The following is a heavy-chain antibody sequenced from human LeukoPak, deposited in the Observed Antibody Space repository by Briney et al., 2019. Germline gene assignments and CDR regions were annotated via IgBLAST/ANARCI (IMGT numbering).Heavy chain of an antibody. CDR2: XXYSGST. Sequence: SETXSLXCXXSGGSISSSSYYWGWIRQPPGTGXXXXXXXXYSGSTYYNPSLKSRVTISVDTSKNQFSLKLSSVTAADTAVYYCARLGCSSTSCYHYYGMDVWGQGTTVTVSS. CDR3: ARLGCSSTSCYHYYGMDV. V-gene: IGHV4-39*01. CDR1: GGSISSSSYY. D-gene: IGHD2-2*01. J-gene: IGHJ6*02.